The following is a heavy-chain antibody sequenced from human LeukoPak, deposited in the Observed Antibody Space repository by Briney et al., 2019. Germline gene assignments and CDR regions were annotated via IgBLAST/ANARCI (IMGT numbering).Heavy chain of an antibody. CDR2: IYPGDSDT. Sequence: GESLKISCKGFGYSFSTYWIGWVRQMPGKGLEWMGIIYPGDSDTRYSPSFQGQVTISADKSISTAYLQWSSLKASDTAMYYCARHNSGYCFDYWGQGTLVTVSS. D-gene: IGHD5-12*01. J-gene: IGHJ4*02. V-gene: IGHV5-51*01. CDR3: ARHNSGYCFDY. CDR1: GYSFSTYW.